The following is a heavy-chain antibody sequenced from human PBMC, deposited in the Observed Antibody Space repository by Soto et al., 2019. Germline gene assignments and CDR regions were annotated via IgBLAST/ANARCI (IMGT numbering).Heavy chain of an antibody. Sequence: SETLSLTCTVSGGSISSGDYYWSWIRQPPGKGLEWIGYIYYSGSTYYNPSLKSRVTISVDTSKNQFSLKLSSVTAADTAVYYCSSAEQRLLAVLDYWGQGTLVTVSS. J-gene: IGHJ4*02. CDR2: IYYSGST. CDR1: GGSISSGDYY. D-gene: IGHD6-25*01. CDR3: SSAEQRLLAVLDY. V-gene: IGHV4-30-4*01.